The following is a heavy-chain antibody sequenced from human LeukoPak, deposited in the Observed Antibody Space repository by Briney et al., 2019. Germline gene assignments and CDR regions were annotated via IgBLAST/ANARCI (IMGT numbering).Heavy chain of an antibody. J-gene: IGHJ4*02. D-gene: IGHD3-10*01. V-gene: IGHV4-38-2*02. Sequence: PSQTLSLTCTVSGYSISSGYYWGWIRQPPGKGLEWIGSLYHSGSTYYNPSLKSRVTISVDTSKNQFSLKLSSVTAADTAVYYCARVYASGRYRYWGQGTPVTVSS. CDR3: ARVYASGRYRY. CDR1: GYSISSGYY. CDR2: LYHSGST.